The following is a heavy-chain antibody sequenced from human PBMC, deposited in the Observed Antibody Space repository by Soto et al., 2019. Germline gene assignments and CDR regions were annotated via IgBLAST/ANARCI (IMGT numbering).Heavy chain of an antibody. Sequence: DVQLVESGGGLVQPGGSLRVSCAASGFTLGSHRIHWVRQAPGKGREWVSRIDTDGGGTSYADSVKGRFTISTDNAKNTVYLQMNGLRAEDTPVYYCATVFDLWGQGTLVTVSS. V-gene: IGHV3-74*01. J-gene: IGHJ5*02. CDR1: GFTLGSHR. CDR3: ATVFDL. CDR2: IDTDGGGT.